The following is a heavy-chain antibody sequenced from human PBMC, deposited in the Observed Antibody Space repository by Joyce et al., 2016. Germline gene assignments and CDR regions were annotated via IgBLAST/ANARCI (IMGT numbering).Heavy chain of an antibody. D-gene: IGHD6-6*01. CDR2: ISSSCGTT. V-gene: IGHV3-23*01. CDR3: AKGPRIAARPNYYYYGMDV. Sequence: EVQLLESGGALVQPGGSLRLSCAASGFTFTNYAMSWVRRAPGRGLEWVSSISSSCGTTHYADSGKGRFTISRDNSKNTLNLQVNSLRAEDTAIYYCAKGPRIAARPNYYYYGMDVWGQGTTVTVSS. CDR1: GFTFTNYA. J-gene: IGHJ6*02.